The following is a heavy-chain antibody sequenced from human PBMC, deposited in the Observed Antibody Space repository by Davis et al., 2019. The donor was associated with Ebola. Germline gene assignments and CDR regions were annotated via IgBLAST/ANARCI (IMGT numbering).Heavy chain of an antibody. D-gene: IGHD1-26*01. CDR3: ARLYSGSAPLDY. V-gene: IGHV4-39*01. Sequence: SETLSLTCTVSAGSISSSSYYWGWIRQPPGKGLEWTGSIYYSGSTYYNPSLKSRVTISVDTSKNQFSLKLSSVTAADTAVYYCARLYSGSAPLDYWGQGTLVTVSS. CDR1: AGSISSSSYY. J-gene: IGHJ4*02. CDR2: IYYSGST.